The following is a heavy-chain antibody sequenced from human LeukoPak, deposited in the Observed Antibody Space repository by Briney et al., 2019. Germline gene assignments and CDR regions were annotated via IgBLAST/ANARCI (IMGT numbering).Heavy chain of an antibody. D-gene: IGHD5-18*01. J-gene: IGHJ6*03. CDR1: GGTFSSYA. CDR2: IIPIFGTA. CDR3: ATSFVQLWYTPNNCYYYMDV. Sequence: GASVKVSCKASGGTFSSYAISWVRQAPGQGLEWMGGIIPIFGTANYAQKFQGRVTITTDGSTSTAYMELSSLRSEDTAVYYCATSFVQLWYTPNNCYYYMDVWGKGATVTVSS. V-gene: IGHV1-69*05.